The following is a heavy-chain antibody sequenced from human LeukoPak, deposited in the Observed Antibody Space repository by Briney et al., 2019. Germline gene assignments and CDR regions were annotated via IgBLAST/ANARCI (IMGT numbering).Heavy chain of an antibody. CDR3: ASATGTERWFDP. J-gene: IGHJ5*02. CDR1: GGSFSGYY. D-gene: IGHD1-1*01. Sequence: SETLSLTCAVYGGSFSGYYWSWIRQPPGKGLEWIGEINHSGSTNYNPSLKSRVTISVDTSKNQFSLKLSSVTAADTAAYYCASATGTERWFDPWGQGTLVTVSS. V-gene: IGHV4-34*01. CDR2: INHSGST.